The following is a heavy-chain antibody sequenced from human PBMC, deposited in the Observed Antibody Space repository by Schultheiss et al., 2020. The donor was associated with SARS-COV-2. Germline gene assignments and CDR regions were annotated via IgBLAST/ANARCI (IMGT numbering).Heavy chain of an antibody. D-gene: IGHD5-24*01. J-gene: IGHJ4*02. Sequence: GESLKISCKASGYTFTGSYIHWVRQAPGQGLEWMGWINPISGATNYAQNFQGRVTMARDTSISTAYMELRRLRSDDTAVYYCARDHSYNSFGYWGQGTLVTVSS. V-gene: IGHV1-2*02. CDR3: ARDHSYNSFGY. CDR2: INPISGAT. CDR1: GYTFTGSY.